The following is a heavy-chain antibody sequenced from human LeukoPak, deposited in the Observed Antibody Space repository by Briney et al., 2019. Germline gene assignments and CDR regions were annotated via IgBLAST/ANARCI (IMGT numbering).Heavy chain of an antibody. D-gene: IGHD2-8*01. Sequence: ASVKVSCKASGGTFSSYAISWVRQAPGQGLEWMGGIIPIFGTANYAQKFQGRVTLTADKSTSTAYMELSSLRSDDTAVYYCARGLSTFNGFDYWGQGTLVTVSS. CDR1: GGTFSSYA. CDR2: IIPIFGTA. J-gene: IGHJ4*02. CDR3: ARGLSTFNGFDY. V-gene: IGHV1-69*06.